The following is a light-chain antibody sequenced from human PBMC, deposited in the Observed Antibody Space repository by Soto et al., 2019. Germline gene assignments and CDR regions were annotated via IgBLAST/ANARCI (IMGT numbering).Light chain of an antibody. Sequence: DTQMTQSPSSVSASVGDTVTITCQASQDISNFLNWFQQKPGKAPKLLIYDASNLQTGVPSRFSGSASGTDFTLTISGLQPEDIATYYCQQFDNVPPPTFGGGTKVEI. V-gene: IGKV1-33*01. CDR2: DAS. J-gene: IGKJ4*01. CDR1: QDISNF. CDR3: QQFDNVPPPT.